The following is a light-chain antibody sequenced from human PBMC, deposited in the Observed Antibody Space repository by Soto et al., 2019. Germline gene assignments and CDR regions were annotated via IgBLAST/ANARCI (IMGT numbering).Light chain of an antibody. CDR3: GSWDSSLSAYV. J-gene: IGLJ1*01. CDR2: GNR. CDR1: SSNIGAGYD. V-gene: IGLV1-40*01. Sequence: QSVLTQPPSVSGAPGQRVTISCTGNSSNIGAGYDVHWYQQLPGTAPKLLIFGNRNRPSGVPDRFSGSKSGTSATLGITGFQTGDEADYYCGSWDSSLSAYVFGTGTKVTVL.